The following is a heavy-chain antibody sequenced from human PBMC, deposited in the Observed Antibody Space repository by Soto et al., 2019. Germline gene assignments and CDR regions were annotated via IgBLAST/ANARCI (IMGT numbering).Heavy chain of an antibody. V-gene: IGHV4-59*01. Sequence: QVQLQQSGPGLVKPSETLSLTCTVSGGSISSYYWSWIRQPPGKGLEWIGYIYYSGSTNYNPSLKSRVTISVDTSKNQFSLKLSSVTAADTAVYYCARDQSPSYYDFWSGYDNWFDPWGQGTLVTVSS. D-gene: IGHD3-3*01. CDR2: IYYSGST. J-gene: IGHJ5*02. CDR1: GGSISSYY. CDR3: ARDQSPSYYDFWSGYDNWFDP.